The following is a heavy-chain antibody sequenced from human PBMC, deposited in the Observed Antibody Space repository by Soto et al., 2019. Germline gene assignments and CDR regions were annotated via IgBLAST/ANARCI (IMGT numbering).Heavy chain of an antibody. J-gene: IGHJ4*02. V-gene: IGHV3-13*01. D-gene: IGHD1-26*01. CDR1: GFTFSSYD. CDR2: IGTAGDT. Sequence: GGSLRLSCAASGFTFSSYDMHWVRQATGKGLEWVSAIGTAGDTYYPGSVKGRFTISRENAKNSLYLQMNSLRAEDTAVYYCARANLVGATMDYFDYWGQGTLVTVSS. CDR3: ARANLVGATMDYFDY.